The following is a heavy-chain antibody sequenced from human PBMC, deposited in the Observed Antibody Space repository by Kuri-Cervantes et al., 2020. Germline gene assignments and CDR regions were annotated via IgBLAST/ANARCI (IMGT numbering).Heavy chain of an antibody. CDR3: AREGGWFDP. V-gene: IGHV4-34*01. Sequence: SETLSLTCTFYGASFSSYYWTWIRQPPGKGLEWIGEINHSGSPKYNSSLKSRVTISVDTSKNQFSLNVTSVTAADTAVYYCAREGGWFDPWGQGTLVTVSS. D-gene: IGHD3-16*01. J-gene: IGHJ5*02. CDR1: GASFSSYY. CDR2: INHSGSP.